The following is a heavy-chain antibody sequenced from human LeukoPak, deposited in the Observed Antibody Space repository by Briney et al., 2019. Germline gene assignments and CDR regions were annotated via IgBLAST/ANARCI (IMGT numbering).Heavy chain of an antibody. CDR1: GGSISSYY. D-gene: IGHD1-1*01. J-gene: IGHJ4*02. Sequence: SETLSLTYTVSGGSISSYYWSWIRQPPGKGLEWIGYIYYSGSTNYNPSLKSRVTISVDTSKNQFSLTLTSVTAADTALYYCTRELAGTTVEDWGQGTLVTVSS. V-gene: IGHV4-59*12. CDR2: IYYSGST. CDR3: TRELAGTTVED.